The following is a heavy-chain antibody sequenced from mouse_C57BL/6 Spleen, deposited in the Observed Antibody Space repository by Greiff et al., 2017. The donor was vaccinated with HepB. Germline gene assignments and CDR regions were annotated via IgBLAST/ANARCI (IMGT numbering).Heavy chain of an antibody. CDR2: ISDGGSYT. CDR3: ASLYDGYYSWFAY. J-gene: IGHJ3*01. CDR1: GFTFSSYA. D-gene: IGHD2-3*01. V-gene: IGHV5-4*03. Sequence: DVMLVESGGGLVKPGGSLKLSCAASGFTFSSYAMSWVRQTPEKRLEWVATISDGGSYTYYPDNVKGRFTISRDNAKNNLYLQMSHLKSEDTAMYYCASLYDGYYSWFAYWGQGTLVTVSA.